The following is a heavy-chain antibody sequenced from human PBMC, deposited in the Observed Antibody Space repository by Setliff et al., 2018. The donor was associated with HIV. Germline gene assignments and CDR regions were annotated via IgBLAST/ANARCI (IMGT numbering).Heavy chain of an antibody. CDR2: IYTSGST. D-gene: IGHD2-21*02. CDR1: GGSISSYY. V-gene: IGHV4-4*08. CDR3: AICGGDCYSLDY. Sequence: SETLSLTCTVSGGSISSYYWSWIRHPPGKGLEWIGYIYTSGSTNYNPSLKNRVTISVDTSKNTFSLKLSSVAAADTAVYYCAICGGDCYSLDYWGQGTLVTVSS. J-gene: IGHJ4*02.